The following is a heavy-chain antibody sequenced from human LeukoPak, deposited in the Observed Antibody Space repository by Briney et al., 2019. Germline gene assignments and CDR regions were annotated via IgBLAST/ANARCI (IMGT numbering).Heavy chain of an antibody. CDR1: GGTFSSYA. CDR2: IIPIFGTA. D-gene: IGHD3-3*01. CDR3: ARDRDDFWSGYSTDLGGNWFDP. V-gene: IGHV1-69*05. Sequence: SVKVSCKASGGTFSSYAISWVRQAPGQGLEWMGGIIPIFGTANYAQKFQGRVTITTDESTSTAYMELSSLRSEDTAVYYCARDRDDFWSGYSTDLGGNWFDPWGQGTLVTVSS. J-gene: IGHJ5*02.